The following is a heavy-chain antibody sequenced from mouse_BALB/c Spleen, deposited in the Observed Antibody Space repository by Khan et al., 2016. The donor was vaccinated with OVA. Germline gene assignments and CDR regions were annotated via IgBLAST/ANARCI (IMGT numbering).Heavy chain of an antibody. CDR1: GFTFSSFV. J-gene: IGHJ3*01. CDR3: ANGNYGWFAY. CDR2: ISSAATYT. V-gene: IGHV5-9-1*01. D-gene: IGHD2-1*01. Sequence: EVELVESRGVLVEPGGSLKLSCAASGFTFSSFVMSWVRQTPEKRLEWVATISSAATYTYYPDSVQGRFTISRANAKTTLYLHMNSLRSDDTAIYYCANGNYGWFAYWGQGTLVTVST.